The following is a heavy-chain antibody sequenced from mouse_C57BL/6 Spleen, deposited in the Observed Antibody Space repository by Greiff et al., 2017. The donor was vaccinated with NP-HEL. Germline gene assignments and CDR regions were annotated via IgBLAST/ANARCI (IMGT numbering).Heavy chain of an antibody. CDR3: ARGGKSSGPWFAY. D-gene: IGHD3-2*02. Sequence: VQLQQSGAELVKPGASVKMSCKASGYTFTSYWITWVKQRPGQGLEWIGDIYPGSGSTNYNEKFKSKATLTVDTSSSTAYMQLSSLTSEDSAVYYCARGGKSSGPWFAYWGQGTLVTVSA. CDR1: GYTFTSYW. CDR2: IYPGSGST. J-gene: IGHJ3*01. V-gene: IGHV1-55*01.